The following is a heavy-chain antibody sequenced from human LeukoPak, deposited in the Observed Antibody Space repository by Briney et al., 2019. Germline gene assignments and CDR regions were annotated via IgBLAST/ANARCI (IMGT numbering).Heavy chain of an antibody. CDR1: GYTFTNYD. CDR2: MNPNSGNT. CDR3: ARGPGCTSNSWPYYFDY. V-gene: IGHV1-8*01. Sequence: ASVKVSCKASGYTFTNYDINWVRQATGQGLEWMGWMNPNSGNTGYAQKFQGRVTMTRNTSISTAYMELSSLRSEDTAMYYCARGPGCTSNSWPYYFDYWGQGTLVTVSS. J-gene: IGHJ4*02. D-gene: IGHD2-2*01.